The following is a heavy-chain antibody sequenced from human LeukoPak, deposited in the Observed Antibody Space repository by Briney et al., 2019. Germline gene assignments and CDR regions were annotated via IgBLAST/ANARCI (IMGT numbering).Heavy chain of an antibody. CDR3: ARNTGYSSSWYGH. V-gene: IGHV3-53*01. CDR2: IYSGGST. Sequence: GGSLRLSCAASGFTVSSNYMSWVRQAPGKGLEWVSVIYSGGSTYYADSVKGRFTISRDNSKNTLYLQMNSLRAEDTAVYYCARNTGYSSSWYGHWGQGTLVTVSS. D-gene: IGHD6-13*01. CDR1: GFTVSSNY. J-gene: IGHJ5*02.